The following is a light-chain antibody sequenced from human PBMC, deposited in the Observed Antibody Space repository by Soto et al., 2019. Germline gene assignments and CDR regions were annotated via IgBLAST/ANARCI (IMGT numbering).Light chain of an antibody. Sequence: DIQMTQSPSSLSASVGDRVTISCRASQSISTYLNWYQQKPGTAPRLLIYRASSVKSGVPPRFSGSGSGRDFTLTISSLXPEDIATYFCQQSYSSSPWTFGQGTKVDIK. CDR1: QSISTY. J-gene: IGKJ1*01. CDR2: RAS. CDR3: QQSYSSSPWT. V-gene: IGKV1-39*01.